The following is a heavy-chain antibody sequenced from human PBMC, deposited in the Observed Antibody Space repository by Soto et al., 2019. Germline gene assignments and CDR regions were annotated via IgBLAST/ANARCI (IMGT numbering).Heavy chain of an antibody. V-gene: IGHV4-59*12. D-gene: IGHD6-19*01. CDR1: GGSISSYY. Sequence: SETLSLTCTVSGGSISSYYWSWIRQPPGKGLEWIGYIYYSGSTNYNPSLKSRVTISVDTSKNQFSLKLSSVTAADTAVYYCARGPQWLVRGYYFDYWGQGTLVTVSS. CDR3: ARGPQWLVRGYYFDY. J-gene: IGHJ4*02. CDR2: IYYSGST.